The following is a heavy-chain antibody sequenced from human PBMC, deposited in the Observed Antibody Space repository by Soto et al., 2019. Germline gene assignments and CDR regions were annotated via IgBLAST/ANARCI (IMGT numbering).Heavy chain of an antibody. CDR2: MNPNSGNT. D-gene: IGHD1-7*01. CDR3: ASTRGELLEDYYYGMDV. Sequence: QVQLVQSGAEAKKPGASVKVSCKASGYTFTSYDINWVRQATGQGLEWMGWMNPNSGNTGYAQKFQGRVTMTRNTSISTAYMELSSLRSEDTAVYYCASTRGELLEDYYYGMDVWGQGTTVTVSS. J-gene: IGHJ6*02. V-gene: IGHV1-8*01. CDR1: GYTFTSYD.